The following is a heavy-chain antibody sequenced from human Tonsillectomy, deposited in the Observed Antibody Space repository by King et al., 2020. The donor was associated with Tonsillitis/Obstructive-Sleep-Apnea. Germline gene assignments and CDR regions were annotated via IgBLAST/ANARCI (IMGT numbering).Heavy chain of an antibody. V-gene: IGHV3-7*01. CDR1: GFTFSSYW. CDR2: IKQDGSEK. CDR3: ARGVRFLEWMYFDY. J-gene: IGHJ4*02. Sequence: VQLVESGGGLVQPGGSLRLSCAASGFTFSSYWMSWVRQAPGKGLEWVANIKQDGSEKYYVDSVKGRFTISRDNAKNSLYLQMNSLRAEDTAVYYCARGVRFLEWMYFDYWGQGTLVTVSS. D-gene: IGHD3-3*01.